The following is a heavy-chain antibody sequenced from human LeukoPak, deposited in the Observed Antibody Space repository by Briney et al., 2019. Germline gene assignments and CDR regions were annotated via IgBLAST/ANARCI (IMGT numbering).Heavy chain of an antibody. CDR2: IRYHGSDK. CDR3: TKSPGSWKFDG. J-gene: IGHJ4*02. Sequence: GGSLRLSCAASGFTFSSYSMNWVRQAPGKGLEWVAFIRYHGSDKYYADSVRGRFTISRDNSENMLYLQMSSLRVEDTAVYYCTKSPGSWKFDGWGQGTLVTVSS. D-gene: IGHD6-13*01. CDR1: GFTFSSYS. V-gene: IGHV3-30*02.